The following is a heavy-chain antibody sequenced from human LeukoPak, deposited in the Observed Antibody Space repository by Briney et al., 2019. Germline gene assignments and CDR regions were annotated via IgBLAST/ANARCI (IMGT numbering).Heavy chain of an antibody. CDR2: MNSDGSST. CDR3: ATGHYYDSSGYYPLPDAFDI. D-gene: IGHD3-22*01. V-gene: IGHV3-74*01. J-gene: IGHJ3*02. CDR1: GFSFSRYW. Sequence: GGSQRLSCAASGFSFSRYWMHRVRQAPGKGLVWVSRMNSDGSSTNYADSVKGRFTISRDNAKNILYLQMNSLRAEDTAVYHCATGHYYDSSGYYPLPDAFDIWGQGTMVTVSS.